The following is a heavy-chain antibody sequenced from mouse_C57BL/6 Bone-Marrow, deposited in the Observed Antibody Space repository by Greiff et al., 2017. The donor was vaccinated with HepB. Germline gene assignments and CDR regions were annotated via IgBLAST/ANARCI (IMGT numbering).Heavy chain of an antibody. Sequence: EVKLVESGGGLVQPGGSMKLSCAASGFTFSDAWMDWVRQSPEKGLEWVAEIRNKANNHATYYAESVKGRFTISRDDSKSCVYLQMNSLRAEDTGIYYCPTYYGNYVSMFAYGGQGTLVTVSA. CDR3: PTYYGNYVSMFAY. CDR1: GFTFSDAW. CDR2: IRNKANNHAT. D-gene: IGHD2-10*01. V-gene: IGHV6-6*01. J-gene: IGHJ3*01.